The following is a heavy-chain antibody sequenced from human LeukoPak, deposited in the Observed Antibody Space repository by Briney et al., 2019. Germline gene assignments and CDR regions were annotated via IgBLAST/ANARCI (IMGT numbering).Heavy chain of an antibody. CDR2: ISTGSSYI. CDR3: ARVQDTPMVLASYFDY. CDR1: GFTFSSYS. Sequence: GGSLRLSCAVSGFTFSSYSMNWVRQAPGKGLEWVAFISTGSSYIYYADSLKGRFTISRDNAKNSLYLQMNSLRVEDTAVYYCARVQDTPMVLASYFDYWGQGTLVTVSS. D-gene: IGHD5-18*01. J-gene: IGHJ4*02. V-gene: IGHV3-21*01.